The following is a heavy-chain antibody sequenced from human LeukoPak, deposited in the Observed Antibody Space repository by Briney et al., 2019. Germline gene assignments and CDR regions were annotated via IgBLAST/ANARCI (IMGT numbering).Heavy chain of an antibody. Sequence: GGSLRLSCAASGFTFSSYAMHWVRQAPGKGLEWVAVISYDGSNKYYADSVKGRFTISRDNSKNTLYLQMNSLRAEDTAVYYCASLVLRFLEWLSPSYYYYMDVGGKGTTVTVSS. D-gene: IGHD3-3*01. V-gene: IGHV3-30-3*02. CDR2: ISYDGSNK. CDR1: GFTFSSYA. CDR3: ASLVLRFLEWLSPSYYYYMDV. J-gene: IGHJ6*03.